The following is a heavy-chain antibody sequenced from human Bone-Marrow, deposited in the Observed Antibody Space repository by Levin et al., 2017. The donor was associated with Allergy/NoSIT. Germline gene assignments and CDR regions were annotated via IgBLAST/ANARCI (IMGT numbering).Heavy chain of an antibody. D-gene: IGHD4-17*01. Sequence: SCAASGFTVSSNYMSWVRQAPGKGLEWVSVIYSGGSTYYADSVKGRFTISRDNSKNTLYLQMNSLRAEDTAVYYCARGFRGMTTVTPLDYWGQGTLVTVSS. CDR3: ARGFRGMTTVTPLDY. V-gene: IGHV3-53*01. CDR2: IYSGGST. CDR1: GFTVSSNY. J-gene: IGHJ4*02.